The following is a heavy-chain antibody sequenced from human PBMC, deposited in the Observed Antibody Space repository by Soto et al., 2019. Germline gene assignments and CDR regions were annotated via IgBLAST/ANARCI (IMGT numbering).Heavy chain of an antibody. CDR1: GFTFSNAW. D-gene: IGHD6-13*01. J-gene: IGHJ4*02. Sequence: PGGSLRLSCAASGFTFSNAWMSWVRQAPGKGLEWVGRIKSKTDGGTTDYAAPVKGRFTISRDDSKNTLYLQMNSLKTEDTAVYYCTTDPIYSSSWYLLFDYWGQGTLVTVSS. CDR3: TTDPIYSSSWYLLFDY. V-gene: IGHV3-15*01. CDR2: IKSKTDGGTT.